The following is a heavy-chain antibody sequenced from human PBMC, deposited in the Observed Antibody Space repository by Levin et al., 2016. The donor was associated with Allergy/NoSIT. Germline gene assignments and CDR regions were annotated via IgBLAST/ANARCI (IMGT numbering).Heavy chain of an antibody. V-gene: IGHV7-4-1*02. D-gene: IGHD6-19*01. CDR3: ARVGIAVAATGAFDI. Sequence: WVRQAPGQGLEWMGWINTNTGNPTYAQGFTGRFVLSLDTSVSTAYLQISSLKAEDTAVYYCARVGIAVAATGAFDIWGQGTMVTVSS. CDR2: INTNTGNP. J-gene: IGHJ3*02.